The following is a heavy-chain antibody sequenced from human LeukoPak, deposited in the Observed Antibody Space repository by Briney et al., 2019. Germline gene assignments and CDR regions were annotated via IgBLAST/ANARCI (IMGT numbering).Heavy chain of an antibody. CDR2: ISYDGRDK. CDR1: GFTFSTYG. J-gene: IGHJ3*01. V-gene: IGHV3-30*18. D-gene: IGHD2-21*02. Sequence: PGRSLRLSCAASGFTFSTYGMHWVRQAPGKGLEWVAGISYDGRDKYYADSVKGRVTISRDKYKNTLNLQMNSLRAEDTAVYYCTKPRGGDSWAFDVWGQGTMVTVSS. CDR3: TKPRGGDSWAFDV.